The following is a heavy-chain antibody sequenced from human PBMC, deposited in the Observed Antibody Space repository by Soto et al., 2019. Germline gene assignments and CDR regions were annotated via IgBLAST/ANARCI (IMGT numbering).Heavy chain of an antibody. D-gene: IGHD4-4*01. V-gene: IGHV3-48*03. CDR2: IGTRGRTI. CDR3: ARDPANYSGKFDYGLDV. J-gene: IGHJ6*02. CDR1: GFTFSNYE. Sequence: EVQLVESGGGLVQAGGSLRLFCAASGFTFSNYEMNWVRQAPGKGLEWVSYIGTRGRTIYYADSVKGRFTISRDNAKNSLYLQMNSLRAEDTAVYYCARDPANYSGKFDYGLDVWGQGTTVTVSS.